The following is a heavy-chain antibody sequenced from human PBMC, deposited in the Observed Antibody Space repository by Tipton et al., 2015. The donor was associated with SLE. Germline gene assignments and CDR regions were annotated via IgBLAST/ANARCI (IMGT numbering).Heavy chain of an antibody. CDR1: GFTFSSYA. D-gene: IGHD6-19*01. J-gene: IGHJ4*02. V-gene: IGHV3-30*04. CDR3: ARDPPLKQWLGYFDY. CDR2: ISYDGSNK. Sequence: SLRLSCAASGFTFSSYAMHWVRQAPGKGLEWVAVISYDGSNKYYADSVKGRFTISRDNSKNTLYLQMNSLRAEDTAVYYCARDPPLKQWLGYFDYWGQGTLVTVSS.